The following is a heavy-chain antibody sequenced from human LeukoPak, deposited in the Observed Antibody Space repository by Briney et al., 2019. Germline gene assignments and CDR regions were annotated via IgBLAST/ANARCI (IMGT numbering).Heavy chain of an antibody. J-gene: IGHJ6*03. V-gene: IGHV1-8*03. CDR2: MNPNSCNT. Sequence: ASVQVSCQSSGYTFTSYDINGVRQATGQGLEGMGWMNPNSCNTGYAQKFQGRVTITRNTSISTAYMELSSLRSEDTAVYYCARGAWGYCSSTSCSYYYYMDVWGKGTTVTVSS. CDR3: ARGAWGYCSSTSCSYYYYMDV. D-gene: IGHD2-2*01. CDR1: GYTFTSYD.